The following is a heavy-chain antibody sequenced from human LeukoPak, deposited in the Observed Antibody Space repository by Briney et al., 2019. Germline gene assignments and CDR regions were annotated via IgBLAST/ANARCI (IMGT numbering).Heavy chain of an antibody. V-gene: IGHV3-30*04. J-gene: IGHJ4*02. D-gene: IGHD3-22*01. Sequence: AGGSLRLSCAASGFTFRSYAMHWVRQAPGKGLEWVAVISNDGSNKYYADSVKGRFTISRDNSKNTLYLQMNSLRAEDTAVYYCARGLAYNYDSSAYFLDYWGQGTLVTVSS. CDR1: GFTFRSYA. CDR2: ISNDGSNK. CDR3: ARGLAYNYDSSAYFLDY.